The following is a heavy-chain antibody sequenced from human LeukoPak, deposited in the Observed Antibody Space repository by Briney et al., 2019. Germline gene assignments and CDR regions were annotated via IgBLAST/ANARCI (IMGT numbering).Heavy chain of an antibody. CDR2: ISGYNGDT. V-gene: IGHV1-18*01. Sequence: ASVKVSCKVSGYTFTSFGISWVRQAPGQGLEWMAWISGYNGDTKFARKFEGRVTLATDTSAGNSYLELTSLTSDDTAVYYCATHYNSGHFTYYFEHWGQGTLVTVSA. CDR1: GYTFTSFG. CDR3: ATHYNSGHFTYYFEH. J-gene: IGHJ4*02. D-gene: IGHD6-19*01.